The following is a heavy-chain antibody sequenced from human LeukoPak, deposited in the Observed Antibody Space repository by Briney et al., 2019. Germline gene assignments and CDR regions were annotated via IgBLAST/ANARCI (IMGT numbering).Heavy chain of an antibody. Sequence: SETLSLTCTVSGGSISSDYWQWIRQPPGKGLEWIGYIYNSGSNNYNPSLKSRVTISVDTSKNQFSLKLSSVTAADTAVYYCARHGRNDYYYYYMDVWGKGTTVTVSS. J-gene: IGHJ6*03. CDR3: ARHGRNDYYYYYMDV. CDR2: IYNSGSN. V-gene: IGHV4-59*08. D-gene: IGHD1-1*01. CDR1: GGSISSDY.